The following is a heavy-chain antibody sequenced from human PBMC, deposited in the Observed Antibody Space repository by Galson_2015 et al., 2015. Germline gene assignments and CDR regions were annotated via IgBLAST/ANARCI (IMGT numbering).Heavy chain of an antibody. CDR1: GYTFTGYY. CDR3: ARLEGYCSKTSCLDGDY. CDR2: INPNTGDT. J-gene: IGHJ4*02. Sequence: SVKVSCKASGYTFTGYYLHWVRQAPGQGLEWMGHINPNTGDTNYAQKFQGRVTMTTDTSLRTAYMALSSLKSDDTAVYYCARLEGYCSKTSCLDGDYWGQGSLVTVSS. V-gene: IGHV1-2*06. D-gene: IGHD2-2*01.